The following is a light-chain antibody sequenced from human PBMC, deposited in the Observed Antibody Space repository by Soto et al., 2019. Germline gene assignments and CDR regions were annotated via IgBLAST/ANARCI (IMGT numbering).Light chain of an antibody. Sequence: QSALTQPASVSRSPGQSITISCTGTSSDVGAYNYVSWYQQHPGKAPKLMIYDVSNRPSGVSNRFSGSKSGNTASLTISGLQAEDEADYYCSSYTSSSTLVFGGGTKLTVL. J-gene: IGLJ2*01. CDR2: DVS. V-gene: IGLV2-14*01. CDR1: SSDVGAYNY. CDR3: SSYTSSSTLV.